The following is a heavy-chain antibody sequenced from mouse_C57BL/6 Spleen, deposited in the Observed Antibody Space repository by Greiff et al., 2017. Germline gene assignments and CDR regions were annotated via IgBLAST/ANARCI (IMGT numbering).Heavy chain of an antibody. CDR2: IRSKSNNYAT. V-gene: IGHV10-1*01. Sequence: DVKLVESGGGLVQPKGSLKLSCAASGFSFNTYAMNWVRQAPGKGLEWVARIRSKSNNYATYYADSVKDRFTISRDDSESMLYLQMNNLKTEDTAMYYCVRQGGDGYRYFDVWGTGTTVTVSS. CDR3: VRQGGDGYRYFDV. D-gene: IGHD2-3*01. J-gene: IGHJ1*03. CDR1: GFSFNTYA.